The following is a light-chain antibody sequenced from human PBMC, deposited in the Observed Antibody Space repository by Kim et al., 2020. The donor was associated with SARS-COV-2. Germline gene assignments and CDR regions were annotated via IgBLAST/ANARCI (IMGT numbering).Light chain of an antibody. Sequence: SPGERATLSCWASQSVDSRFLTWYQQKLGQAPRLLIYGASSRATGIPDRFSGSGSGTDFTLTISRLEPEDFAVYYCQQYGGSPLYTFGQGTKLEI. CDR2: GAS. V-gene: IGKV3-20*01. CDR3: QQYGGSPLYT. CDR1: QSVDSRF. J-gene: IGKJ2*01.